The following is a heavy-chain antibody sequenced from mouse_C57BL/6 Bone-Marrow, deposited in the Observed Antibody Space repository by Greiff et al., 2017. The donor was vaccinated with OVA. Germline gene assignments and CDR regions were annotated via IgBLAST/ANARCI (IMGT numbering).Heavy chain of an antibody. J-gene: IGHJ1*03. CDR1: GFTFSSYA. V-gene: IGHV5-9-1*02. CDR2: ISSGGDYI. Sequence: EVKVVESGEGLVKPGGSLKLSCAASGFTFSSYAMSWVRQTPEKRLEWFAYISSGGDYIYYADTVKGRFTISRDNARNTLYLQMSSLKSEDTAMYYCTRDPHYYGSSHWYFDVWGTGTTVTVSS. D-gene: IGHD1-1*01. CDR3: TRDPHYYGSSHWYFDV.